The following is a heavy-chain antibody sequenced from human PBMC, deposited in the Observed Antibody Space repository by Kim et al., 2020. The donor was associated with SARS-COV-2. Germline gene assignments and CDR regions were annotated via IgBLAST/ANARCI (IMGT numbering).Heavy chain of an antibody. D-gene: IGHD3-3*01. Sequence: SETLSLTCAVYGGSFSGYYWSWIRQPPGKGLEWIGEINHSGSTNYNPSLKSRVTISVDTSKNQFSLKLSSVTAADTAVYYCARDKSTIFGVVTKGPFDYWGQGTLVTVSS. CDR1: GGSFSGYY. V-gene: IGHV4-34*01. CDR2: INHSGST. CDR3: ARDKSTIFGVVTKGPFDY. J-gene: IGHJ4*02.